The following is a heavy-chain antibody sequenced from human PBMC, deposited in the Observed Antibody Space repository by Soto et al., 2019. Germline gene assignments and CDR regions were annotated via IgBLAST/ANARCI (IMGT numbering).Heavy chain of an antibody. V-gene: IGHV4-31*03. CDR3: AIAPGNAGLDY. D-gene: IGHD3-10*01. CDR2: ISHSGDT. J-gene: IGHJ4*02. CDR1: GAYVNTGGYY. Sequence: QVQLQESGPGLVKPSQTLSLTCTVSGAYVNTGGYYWSWVRQYPGKGLEWIGYISHSGDTYYNPSLQSRLTISVVTTELPFSLRLSSVPVAHTAVYYCAIAPGNAGLDYWCQGNLVIVSS.